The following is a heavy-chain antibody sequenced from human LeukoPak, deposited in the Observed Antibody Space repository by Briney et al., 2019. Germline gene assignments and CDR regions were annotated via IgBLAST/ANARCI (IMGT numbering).Heavy chain of an antibody. D-gene: IGHD3-10*01. V-gene: IGHV3-7*01. CDR3: ARFISLGA. Sequence: PGGSLRLSCAASGFCFSSFWMSWVRQAPGKGLEWVANIKQDGGEENYVDSVKGRFTISRDNAKKSLYLQMNSLRVEDTAVYYCARFISLGAWGQGTLLTVSS. J-gene: IGHJ5*02. CDR1: GFCFSSFW. CDR2: IKQDGGEE.